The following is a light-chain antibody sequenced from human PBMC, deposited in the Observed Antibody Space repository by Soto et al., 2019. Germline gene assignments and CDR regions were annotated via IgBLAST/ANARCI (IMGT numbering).Light chain of an antibody. V-gene: IGLV2-14*01. Sequence: QSALTQPASVSGSPGQSITISCTGTSSHDGGYNYVSWYQQHPGKAPKLMIYDVSNRPSGVSNRFSGSKSGNTASLTISGLQAEDEADYYCSSYTSSSTSVVFGGGTKLTVL. CDR1: SSHDGGYNY. CDR3: SSYTSSSTSVV. CDR2: DVS. J-gene: IGLJ2*01.